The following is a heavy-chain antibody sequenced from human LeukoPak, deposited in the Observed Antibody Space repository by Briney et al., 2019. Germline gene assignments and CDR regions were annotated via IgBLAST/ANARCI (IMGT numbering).Heavy chain of an antibody. V-gene: IGHV3-23*01. CDR1: GLXLSKYA. CDR3: AKGGVVGTHYFDY. J-gene: IGHJ4*02. D-gene: IGHD2-2*01. CDR2: ISGSGGST. Sequence: PGGSLRLSCAASGLXLSKYAMTWVRQAPGKGLEWASGISGSGGSTYYADSVKGRFTISRDNSKNTLYLQMDSLRAEDTAVYYCAKGGVVGTHYFDYWGQGNLVTVSS.